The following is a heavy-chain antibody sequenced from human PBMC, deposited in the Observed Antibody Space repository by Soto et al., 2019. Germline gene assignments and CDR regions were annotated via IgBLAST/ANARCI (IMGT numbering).Heavy chain of an antibody. CDR3: AKAYDYVWGSRPYGMDI. V-gene: IGHV3-30*18. CDR1: GFTFSSYG. D-gene: IGHD3-16*01. Sequence: GGSLRLSCAASGFTFSSYGMHWVRQAPGKGLEWVAVISYDGSNKYYAGSVKGRFTISRDNSKNTLYLQMNSLRAEDTAVYYCAKAYDYVWGSRPYGMDIWGQGTTVTVSS. CDR2: ISYDGSNK. J-gene: IGHJ6*02.